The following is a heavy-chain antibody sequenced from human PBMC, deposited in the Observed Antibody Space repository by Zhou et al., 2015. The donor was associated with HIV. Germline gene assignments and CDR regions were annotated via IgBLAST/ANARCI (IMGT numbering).Heavy chain of an antibody. CDR3: ARGSSWDHWYFDL. J-gene: IGHJ2*01. D-gene: IGHD6-13*01. V-gene: IGHV1-69*06. CDR1: GGTFSTYA. CDR2: IIPVFGTS. Sequence: QVQLVQSGAEVKKPGSSVKVSCKASGGTFSTYAISWVRQAPGQGLEWMGGIIPVFGTSNYAQKFQNRVTITADRSTNTANMELRSLTSDDTAVYFCARGSSWDHWYFDLWGRGTLVTVSS.